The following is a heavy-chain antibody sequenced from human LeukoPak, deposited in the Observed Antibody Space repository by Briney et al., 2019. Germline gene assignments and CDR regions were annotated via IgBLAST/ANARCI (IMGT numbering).Heavy chain of an antibody. J-gene: IGHJ4*02. CDR3: ARATWGSYFDY. D-gene: IGHD3-16*01. CDR2: INSDGYST. CDR1: GFTFSGYW. Sequence: PGGSLRLSCAASGFTFSGYWLHWVRQAPGKGLVWVSRINSDGYSTSCADSVKGRFTISRDNAKNTLYLQMNSLRAEDTAVYYCARATWGSYFDYWGQGTLVTVSS. V-gene: IGHV3-74*01.